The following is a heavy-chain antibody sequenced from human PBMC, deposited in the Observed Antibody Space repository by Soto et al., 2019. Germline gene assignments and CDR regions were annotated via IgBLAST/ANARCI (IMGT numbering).Heavy chain of an antibody. CDR3: AKCKGVGATPDGANC. Sequence: EVQVLESGGGLVQPGGSLRLSCAASGFTFCSYGMNWVRQAPGKGLEWVSGIRSDGDTTYNADSVKGRFTVSRDTSKNTVDLQMNSLRAEDTAVYYCAKCKGVGATPDGANCWGQGTLVTVSS. J-gene: IGHJ4*02. V-gene: IGHV3-23*01. CDR2: IRSDGDTT. D-gene: IGHD1-26*01. CDR1: GFTFCSYG.